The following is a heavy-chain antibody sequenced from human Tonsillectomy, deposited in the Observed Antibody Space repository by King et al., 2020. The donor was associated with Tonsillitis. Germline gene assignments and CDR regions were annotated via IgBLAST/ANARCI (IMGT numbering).Heavy chain of an antibody. V-gene: IGHV1-18*01. Sequence: VQLVESGAEVKKPGASVKVSCKASGYTFTTYGITWVRQAPGQGLEWMGWISAYNGNTNYAQKLQGRVTMTTDTSTSTAYMELRSLRSDDTAVYYCARVVQAYTILRAVMAPWGQGTLVTVSS. CDR2: ISAYNGNT. D-gene: IGHD3-10*01. CDR3: ARVVQAYTILRAVMAP. J-gene: IGHJ5*02. CDR1: GYTFTTYG.